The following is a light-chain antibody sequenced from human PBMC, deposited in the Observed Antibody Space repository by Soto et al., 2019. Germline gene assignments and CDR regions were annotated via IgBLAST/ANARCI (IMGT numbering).Light chain of an antibody. CDR1: ASDVGVYNY. CDR3: SSYAGSSTLYV. V-gene: IGLV2-8*01. CDR2: EVT. J-gene: IGLJ1*01. Sequence: QSVLTQPLSASGSLGQSVTISCTGTASDVGVYNYVSWYQQHPGKAPKLMIYEVTKRPSGVPDRFSGSKSGNTASLTVSGLQAEDEADYYCSSYAGSSTLYVFGTGTKVTVL.